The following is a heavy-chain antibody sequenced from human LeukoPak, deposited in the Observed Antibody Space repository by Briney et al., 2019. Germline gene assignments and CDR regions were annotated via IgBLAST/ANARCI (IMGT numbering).Heavy chain of an antibody. CDR3: AREGPSGSYYKGAFDI. D-gene: IGHD3-10*01. J-gene: IGHJ3*02. CDR1: GYTFTRYY. CDR2: INPSGGST. Sequence: ASVKVSCKASGYTFTRYYMHWVRQAPGQGLEWMGIINPSGGSTSYAQKFQGRVTMTRDTSTSTVYMELSSLRSEDTAVYYCAREGPSGSYYKGAFDIWGQGTMVTVSS. V-gene: IGHV1-46*01.